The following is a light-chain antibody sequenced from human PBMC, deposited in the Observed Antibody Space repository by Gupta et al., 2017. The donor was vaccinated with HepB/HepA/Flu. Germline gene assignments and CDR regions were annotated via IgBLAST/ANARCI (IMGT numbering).Light chain of an antibody. V-gene: IGKV1-9*01. CDR3: QYLNSYPQT. CDR1: QGISNF. CDR2: TAS. Sequence: IHFTQSPSFLSASVGDRVTITCRASQGISNFLAWYQQKPGNAPKLLIYTASTLQSGVASRFSGSGSGTEFTLTISSLQPEDFATYYCQYLNSYPQTFGQGTQLEIK. J-gene: IGKJ5*01.